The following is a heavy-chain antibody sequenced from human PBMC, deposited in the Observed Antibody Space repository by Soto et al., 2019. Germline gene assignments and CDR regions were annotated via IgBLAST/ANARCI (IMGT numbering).Heavy chain of an antibody. CDR3: AREGIAAALDY. Sequence: EVQLVESGGGLVKPGGSLRLSCAASGFTFSSYSMNWVRQAPGKGLEWVSSISSSSSYIYYADSVKGRFTIPSDNAKTSRYLQVNSLRAEDTAVYFCAREGIAAALDYWGQGTLVTVSS. V-gene: IGHV3-21*01. J-gene: IGHJ4*02. D-gene: IGHD6-13*01. CDR2: ISSSSSYI. CDR1: GFTFSSYS.